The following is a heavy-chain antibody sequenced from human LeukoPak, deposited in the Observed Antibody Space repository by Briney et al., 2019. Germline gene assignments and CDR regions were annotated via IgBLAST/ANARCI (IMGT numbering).Heavy chain of an antibody. V-gene: IGHV4-39*01. D-gene: IGHD3-10*01. CDR2: LYYSGTT. CDR3: ARRDGSGSSYYFDY. J-gene: IGHJ4*02. CDR1: GGSIRNGSYS. Sequence: SETLSLTCTVSGGSIRNGSYSWGWIRQPPGEVLEWLGSLYYSGTTYYNPSLKSRVTISVDTSKNQFSLRLSSVTAADTAVYYCARRDGSGSSYYFDYWGRGTLVSVSS.